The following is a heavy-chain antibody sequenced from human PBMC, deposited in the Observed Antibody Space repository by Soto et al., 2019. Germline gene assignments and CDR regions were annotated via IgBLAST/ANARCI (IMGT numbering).Heavy chain of an antibody. Sequence: QVQLQESGPGLVKPSQTLSLTCTVSGGSISSGDYYWSWIRQPPGKGLEWIGYSYYSGSTYYNPSLKSRVTISVDTSKNQFSLKLSSVTAADTAVYYCACRGLRLGDDYYYYGMDVWGQGTTVTVSS. CDR3: ACRGLRLGDDYYYYGMDV. D-gene: IGHD3-16*01. J-gene: IGHJ6*02. V-gene: IGHV4-30-4*01. CDR2: SYYSGST. CDR1: GGSISSGDYY.